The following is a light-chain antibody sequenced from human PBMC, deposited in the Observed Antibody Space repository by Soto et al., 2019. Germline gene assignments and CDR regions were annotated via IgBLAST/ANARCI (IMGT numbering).Light chain of an antibody. CDR1: ESISSHY. V-gene: IGKV3-20*01. CDR3: QKFGDSPFT. Sequence: EVVLMQSPDTLSLSPGDRATISCRASESISSHYIAWYQHKPGQAPRLLIFGASTRATGIPDRFSGSWSGTDFTLTISRLEPEDFAMYYCQKFGDSPFTFGPGTQVEIK. J-gene: IGKJ3*01. CDR2: GAS.